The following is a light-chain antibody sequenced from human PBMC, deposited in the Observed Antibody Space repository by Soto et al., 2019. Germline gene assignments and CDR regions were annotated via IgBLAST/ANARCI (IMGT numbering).Light chain of an antibody. V-gene: IGLV1-51*01. CDR3: GTWDSSLSAYV. J-gene: IGLJ1*01. CDR1: SSNIGNNY. CDR2: DND. Sequence: QSVLTQPPSVSAAPGQKVTISCSGSSSNIGNNYVSWYQQLPGTAPKLLIYDNDKRPSGIPDRFSGSKSGTSATVAITGLQTGDEADYYCGTWDSSLSAYVFGTGTKVTVL.